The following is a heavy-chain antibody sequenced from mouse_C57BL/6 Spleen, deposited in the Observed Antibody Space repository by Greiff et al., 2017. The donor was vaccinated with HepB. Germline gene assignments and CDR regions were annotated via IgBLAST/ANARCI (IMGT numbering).Heavy chain of an antibody. CDR2: IYPGDGDT. J-gene: IGHJ2*01. CDR3: ARGLGRGYFDY. CDR1: GYAFSSSW. V-gene: IGHV1-82*01. Sequence: VQLQQSGPELVKPGASVKISCKASGYAFSSSWMNWVKQRPGKGLEWIGRIYPGDGDTNYNRKFKGKATLTADKSASTAYMQLSSLTSEDSAVYFWARGLGRGYFDYWGQGTTLTVSS. D-gene: IGHD4-1*01.